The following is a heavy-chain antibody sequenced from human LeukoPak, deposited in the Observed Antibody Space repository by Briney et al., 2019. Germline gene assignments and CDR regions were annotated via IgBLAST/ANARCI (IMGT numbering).Heavy chain of an antibody. D-gene: IGHD1-26*01. CDR2: IYSGGST. V-gene: IGHV3-66*02. Sequence: GGSLRLSCAASGFTVSSNYMSWVRQAPGKGLEWVSVIYSGGSTYYADSVKGRFTISRDNSKNTLYLQMNSLRAEDTAVYYCARDARVGATWNYYYYYMDVWGKGTTVTASS. CDR1: GFTVSSNY. CDR3: ARDARVGATWNYYYYYMDV. J-gene: IGHJ6*03.